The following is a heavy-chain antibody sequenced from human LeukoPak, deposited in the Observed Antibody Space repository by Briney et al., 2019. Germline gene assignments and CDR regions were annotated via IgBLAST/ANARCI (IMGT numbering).Heavy chain of an antibody. Sequence: PSETLSLTCTVSGGSISSYYWSWIRQPPGKGLEWIGYIYYSGSTNYNPSLKSRVTISVDTSKNQFSLKLSSVTAADTAVYYCARGGGSGRSDAFDIWGQGTMVTVSS. CDR1: GGSISSYY. CDR3: ARGGGSGRSDAFDI. J-gene: IGHJ3*02. D-gene: IGHD3-10*01. CDR2: IYYSGST. V-gene: IGHV4-59*01.